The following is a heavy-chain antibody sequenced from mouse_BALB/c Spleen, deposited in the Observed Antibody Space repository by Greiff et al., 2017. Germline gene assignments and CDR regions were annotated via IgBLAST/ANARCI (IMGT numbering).Heavy chain of an antibody. D-gene: IGHD2-1*01. V-gene: IGHV5-6-5*01. CDR1: GFTFSSYA. J-gene: IGHJ4*01. CDR3: ARGYGIYYGNSYYAMDY. CDR2: ISSGGST. Sequence: EVKLVESGGGLVKPGGSLKLSCAASGFTFSSYAMSWVRQTPEKRLEWVASISSGGSTYYPDSVKGRFTISRDNARNILYLQMSSLRSEDTAMYYCARGYGIYYGNSYYAMDYWGQGTSVTVSS.